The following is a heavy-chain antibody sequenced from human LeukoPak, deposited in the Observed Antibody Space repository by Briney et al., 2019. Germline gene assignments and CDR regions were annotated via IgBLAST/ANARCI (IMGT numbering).Heavy chain of an antibody. CDR1: GFTFSSYG. Sequence: GGSLRLSCAASGFTFSSYGMHWVRQAPGKGLEWVAVISYDGSNKYYADSVKGRFTISRDNSKNTLYLQMNSLRAEDTAVYYCAKASVTTRSNWFDPWGQGTLVTVSS. CDR2: ISYDGSNK. CDR3: AKASVTTRSNWFDP. V-gene: IGHV3-30*18. J-gene: IGHJ5*02. D-gene: IGHD4-17*01.